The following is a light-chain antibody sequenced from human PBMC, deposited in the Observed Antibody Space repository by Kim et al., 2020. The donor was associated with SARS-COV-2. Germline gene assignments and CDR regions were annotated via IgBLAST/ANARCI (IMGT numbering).Light chain of an antibody. CDR1: QSLSSF. J-gene: IGKJ1*01. CDR2: DAS. CDR3: QQRTNWPPWT. Sequence: SPGERASLSCRASQSLSSFLAWYRQKPGQAPRLLIYDASNRATGIPARFSGSGSGTDFTLTISSLEPDDFAVYYCQQRTNWPPWTFGQGTKVDIK. V-gene: IGKV3-11*01.